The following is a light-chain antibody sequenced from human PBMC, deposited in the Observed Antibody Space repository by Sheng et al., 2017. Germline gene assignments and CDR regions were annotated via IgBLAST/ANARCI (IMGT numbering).Light chain of an antibody. CDR3: QQYYTYST. V-gene: IGKV1-33*01. CDR1: QDISNH. CDR2: DAS. Sequence: DIQMTQSPSSLSASVGDRVTITCQASQDISNHLNWYQQKSGRAPKLLIYDASNLETGVPSRFSGSRSGTEFTLSISSLQPDDSATYYCQQYYTYSTFGQGTRVEIK. J-gene: IGKJ1*01.